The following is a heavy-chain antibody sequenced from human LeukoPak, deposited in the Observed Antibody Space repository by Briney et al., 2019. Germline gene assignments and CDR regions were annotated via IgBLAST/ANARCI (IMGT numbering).Heavy chain of an antibody. J-gene: IGHJ3*01. CDR1: GFTFSSHR. CDR2: VNGPGDWI. CDR3: AREVVEGQRQSDAFDV. V-gene: IGHV3-74*01. D-gene: IGHD6-25*01. Sequence: PGGSLRLSCAASGFTFSSHRMHWVRQAPGEGLVWVSRVNGPGDWIHYADSVRGRFIISRDNAENTISLQMNNLRAEDTAVYFCAREVVEGQRQSDAFDVWGQGTMVTVSS.